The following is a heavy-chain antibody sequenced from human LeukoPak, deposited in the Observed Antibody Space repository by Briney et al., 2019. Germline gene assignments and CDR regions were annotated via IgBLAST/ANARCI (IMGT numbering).Heavy chain of an antibody. Sequence: GGSLRLSCVGSGFIFKLFAVGWVRQAPGKGLEWVSGISESGGSTYYADSVKGRFTISRDNSKNTLYLQMNSLRAEDTAVYSCAKRYRNNWYFDYWGQGTLVTVSS. J-gene: IGHJ4*02. CDR2: ISESGGST. V-gene: IGHV3-23*01. D-gene: IGHD6-13*01. CDR1: GFIFKLFA. CDR3: AKRYRNNWYFDY.